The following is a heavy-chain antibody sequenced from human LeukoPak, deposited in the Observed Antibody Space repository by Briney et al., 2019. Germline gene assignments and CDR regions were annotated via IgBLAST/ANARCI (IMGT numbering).Heavy chain of an antibody. V-gene: IGHV4-61*01. J-gene: IGHJ6*02. CDR1: GGSVSSGSYY. Sequence: RPSETLSLTCTVSGGSVSSGSYYWSWIRQPPGKGLEWIGYIYYSGSTNYNPSLKSRVTISVDTSKNQFSLKLSSVTAADTAVYYCARAKYDFWSGYYSSYYYGMDVWGQGTTVTVSS. D-gene: IGHD3-3*01. CDR2: IYYSGST. CDR3: ARAKYDFWSGYYSSYYYGMDV.